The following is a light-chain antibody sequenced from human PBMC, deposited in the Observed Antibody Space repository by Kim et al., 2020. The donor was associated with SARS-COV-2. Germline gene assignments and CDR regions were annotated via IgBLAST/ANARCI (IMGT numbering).Light chain of an antibody. CDR2: DAS. CDR3: QQRSNWPPWT. J-gene: IGKJ1*01. Sequence: SPGERATLSCRASQSVSSYLAWYQQKPGQAPMLLIYDASNRATGIPARFSGSGSGTDFTLTISSLEPEDFAVYYCQQRSNWPPWTFGQGTKVDIK. V-gene: IGKV3-11*01. CDR1: QSVSSY.